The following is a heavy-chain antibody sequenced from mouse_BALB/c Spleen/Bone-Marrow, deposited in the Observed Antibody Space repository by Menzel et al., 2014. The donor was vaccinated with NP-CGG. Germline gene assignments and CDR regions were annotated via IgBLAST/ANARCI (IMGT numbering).Heavy chain of an antibody. J-gene: IGHJ4*01. CDR2: IDPSDSYT. Sequence: QVHLQQPGAELVKPGASVKMSCKASGYTFTSYWMHWVKQRPGQGLEWIGVIDPSDSYTSYNQKFKRKATLTVDTSSSTAYMQLSSLTSEDSAVYYCSRRGYYAMDYWGQGTSVTVSS. V-gene: IGHV1S127*01. CDR1: GYTFTSYW. CDR3: SRRGYYAMDY.